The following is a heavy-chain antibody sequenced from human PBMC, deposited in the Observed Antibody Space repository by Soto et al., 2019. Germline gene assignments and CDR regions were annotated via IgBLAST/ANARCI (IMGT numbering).Heavy chain of an antibody. CDR2: IYPGDSDT. J-gene: IGHJ5*02. D-gene: IGHD2-8*01. CDR1: GYSFASYW. V-gene: IGHV5-51*01. Sequence: GESLKISCQASGYSFASYWIGWVRQMPGKGLEWMCIIYPGDSDTMDSPSFQGQVIISADLSSTTTYLQWSSLKASDTAIYYCARQQGVDPANGWIDPRGQGTLVTVSS. CDR3: ARQQGVDPANGWIDP.